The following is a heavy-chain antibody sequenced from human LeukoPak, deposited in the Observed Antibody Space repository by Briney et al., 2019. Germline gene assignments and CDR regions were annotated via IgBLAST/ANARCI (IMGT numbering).Heavy chain of an antibody. Sequence: PSETLSLTCTVSGGSISSYYWSWIRQPPGKGLEWIGYISYSGSTNFNPSLKSRVTISVDTSKNQFSLKLRSVTAADTAVYYCARQDLRSHCFDYWGQGTLVSVSS. V-gene: IGHV4-59*08. J-gene: IGHJ4*02. CDR1: GGSISSYY. CDR2: ISYSGST. CDR3: ARQDLRSHCFDY. D-gene: IGHD3-10*01.